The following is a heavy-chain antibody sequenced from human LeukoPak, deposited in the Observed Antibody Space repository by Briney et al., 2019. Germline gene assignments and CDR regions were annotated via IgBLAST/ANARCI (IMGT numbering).Heavy chain of an antibody. CDR1: GFTFSSYA. J-gene: IGHJ3*02. CDR2: INVSGGST. CDR3: AKSRDSSGYYAAFDI. D-gene: IGHD3-22*01. V-gene: IGHV3-23*01. Sequence: GGSLRLSCAASGFTFSSYAMTWVRQAPGKGLEWVSGINVSGGSTYYADSVKGRFTISRDNSKNTLYLQMNSLRAEDTAVYYCAKSRDSSGYYAAFDIWGQGTMVTVSS.